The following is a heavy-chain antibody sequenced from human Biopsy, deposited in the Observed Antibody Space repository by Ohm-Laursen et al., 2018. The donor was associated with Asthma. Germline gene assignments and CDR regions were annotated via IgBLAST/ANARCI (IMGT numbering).Heavy chain of an antibody. J-gene: IGHJ4*02. Sequence: LSLTCAASGFTVSRDHMFWVRQAPGKGLEWVSVIYSGGTSHTADSVRGRFTISRDYSKNTLYLQMHSLRVEDTAVYYCARGDSSGWSHYYFDYWAREPWSPSPQ. V-gene: IGHV3-53*01. CDR2: IYSGGTS. CDR3: ARGDSSGWSHYYFDY. CDR1: GFTVSRDH. D-gene: IGHD6-19*01.